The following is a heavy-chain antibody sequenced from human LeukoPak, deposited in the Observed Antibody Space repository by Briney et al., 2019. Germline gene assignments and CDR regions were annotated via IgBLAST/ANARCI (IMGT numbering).Heavy chain of an antibody. CDR3: ARVWSEWSPNYMDV. CDR1: GGSISSYY. V-gene: IGHV4-59*08. J-gene: IGHJ6*03. CDR2: IYYSGST. Sequence: SETLSLTCTVSGGSISSYYWSWIRQPPGKGLEWIGYIYYSGSTNYNPSLKSRVTISVDTSKNQFSLKLSSVTAADTAVYYCARVWSEWSPNYMDVWGKGTTVTVSS. D-gene: IGHD3-3*01.